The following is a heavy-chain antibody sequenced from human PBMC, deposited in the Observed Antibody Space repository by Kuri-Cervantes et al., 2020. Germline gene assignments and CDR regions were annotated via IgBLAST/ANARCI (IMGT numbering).Heavy chain of an antibody. D-gene: IGHD3-9*01. Sequence: GSLRLSCAVYGGSFSDYYWSWIRQTPGKGLEWIGEINHSGSTNYNPSLKSRVTISVDKSKNQFSLKLSSVTAADTAVYYCARRGAGFPYHYYGMDVWGQGTTVTVSS. J-gene: IGHJ6*02. CDR2: INHSGST. CDR1: GGSFSDYY. CDR3: ARRGAGFPYHYYGMDV. V-gene: IGHV4-34*01.